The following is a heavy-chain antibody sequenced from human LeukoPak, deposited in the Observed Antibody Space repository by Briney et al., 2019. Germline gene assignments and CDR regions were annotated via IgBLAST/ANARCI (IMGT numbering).Heavy chain of an antibody. V-gene: IGHV3-48*03. J-gene: IGHJ4*02. CDR3: ARIGYSSSSLDF. CDR1: GFTFSSYE. CDR2: ISSSGSTI. Sequence: PGGSLRLSCAAAGFTFSSYEMNWVRQAPGKGLEWVSYISSSGSTISYADSVKGRFTISRGNAKNSLYLQMNSLRAEDTAVYYCARIGYSSSSLDFWGQGTLVTVSS. D-gene: IGHD6-13*01.